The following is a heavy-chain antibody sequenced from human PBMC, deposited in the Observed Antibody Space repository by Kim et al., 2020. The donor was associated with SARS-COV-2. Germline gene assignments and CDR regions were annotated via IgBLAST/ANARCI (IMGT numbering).Heavy chain of an antibody. Sequence: SVKVSCKASGGTFSSYAISWVRQAPGQGLEWMGGIIPIFGTANYAQKFQGRVTITADESTSTAYMELSSLRSEDTAVYYCASRNPGAGSNHFDYWGQGTLVTVSS. J-gene: IGHJ4*02. V-gene: IGHV1-69*13. CDR1: GGTFSSYA. CDR3: ASRNPGAGSNHFDY. D-gene: IGHD3-10*01. CDR2: IIPIFGTA.